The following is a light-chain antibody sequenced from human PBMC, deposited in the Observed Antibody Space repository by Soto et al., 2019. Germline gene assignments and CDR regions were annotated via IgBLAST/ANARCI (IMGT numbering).Light chain of an antibody. CDR2: KTS. CDR3: QQYQSNSQ. J-gene: IGKJ1*01. V-gene: IGKV1-5*03. Sequence: DIQMTQSPSTLSASVGDRVTITCRASQSISNWLAWYKQKPGKAPKLLIYKTSNLESGVRSRFSGSGSGTEFTLNISSLQPYDFATYYCQQYQSNSQFGQGTKVELK. CDR1: QSISNW.